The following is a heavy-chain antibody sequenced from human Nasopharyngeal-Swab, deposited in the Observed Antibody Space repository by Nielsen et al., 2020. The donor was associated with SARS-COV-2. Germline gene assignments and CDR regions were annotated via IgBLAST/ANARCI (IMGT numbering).Heavy chain of an antibody. CDR2: IYSTGST. D-gene: IGHD6-19*01. V-gene: IGHV4-39*07. Sequence: RQAPGKGLEWIGLIYSTGSTYYNPSLESRVTISVDTSKNQFSLRLTSVTAADTAVYYCAREERGYSSGWYSSWFDPWGQGTLVTVSS. J-gene: IGHJ5*02. CDR3: AREERGYSSGWYSSWFDP.